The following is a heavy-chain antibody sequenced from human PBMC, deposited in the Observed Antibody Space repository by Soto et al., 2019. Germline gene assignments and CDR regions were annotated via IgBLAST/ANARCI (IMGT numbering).Heavy chain of an antibody. J-gene: IGHJ3*02. CDR3: ARGGTVVTDALDI. D-gene: IGHD2-15*01. CDR2: ISAYNGNT. V-gene: IGHV1-18*01. CDR1: GYTFTNFG. Sequence: ASVKVSCKASGYTFTNFGISWVRQAPGQGLEWMGWISAYNGNTNYAQKFQGWVTMTRDTSISTAYMELSRLRSDDTAVYYCARGGTVVTDALDIWGKGTMVTVSS.